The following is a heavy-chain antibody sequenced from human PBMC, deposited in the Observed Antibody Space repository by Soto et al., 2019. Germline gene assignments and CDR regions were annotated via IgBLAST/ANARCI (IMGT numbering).Heavy chain of an antibody. D-gene: IGHD3-9*01. V-gene: IGHV3-48*01. CDR3: ARDRQGSDWYAFDI. CDR1: GFTFSDYS. Sequence: GSLRLSCAASGFTFSDYSMNWVRQAPGKGLEWVSYISGDSSTTFYADSVKGRFTVSRDNAKNSLYLQVNSLRAEDTAVYNCARDRQGSDWYAFDIWGPGTMVTVSS. CDR2: ISGDSSTT. J-gene: IGHJ3*02.